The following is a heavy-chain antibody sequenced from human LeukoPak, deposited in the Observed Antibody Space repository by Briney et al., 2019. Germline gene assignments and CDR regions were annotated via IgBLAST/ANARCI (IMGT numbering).Heavy chain of an antibody. V-gene: IGHV3-7*01. D-gene: IGHD6-13*01. Sequence: GGSLRLSCAASGFTFSSYWMSWVRQAPGKGLEWVANIKQDGSEKYYVDSVKGRFTISRDNAKNSLYLQMNSLRAEDPAVYYCASSVAGALDYWGQGTLVTVFS. CDR3: ASSVAGALDY. CDR1: GFTFSSYW. CDR2: IKQDGSEK. J-gene: IGHJ4*02.